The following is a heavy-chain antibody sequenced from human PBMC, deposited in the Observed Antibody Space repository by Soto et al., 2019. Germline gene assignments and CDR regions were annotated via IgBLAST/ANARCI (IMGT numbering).Heavy chain of an antibody. J-gene: IGHJ4*02. CDR3: TSSWGDYRCFDF. CDR1: GFTFSDHY. V-gene: IGHV3-72*01. CDR2: IRNKANSYTT. D-gene: IGHD4-17*01. Sequence: GGSLRLSCAASGFTFSDHYMDWVRQAPGKGLEWVGRIRNKANSYTTEYAASVKGRFTILRDDSKNSMFLQMNSLKTEDTAVYYCTSSWGDYRCFDFWGQGTLVTVSS.